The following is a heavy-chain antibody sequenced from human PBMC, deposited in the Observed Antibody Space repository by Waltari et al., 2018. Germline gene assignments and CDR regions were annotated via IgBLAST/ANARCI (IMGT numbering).Heavy chain of an antibody. V-gene: IGHV4-34*02. CDR3: ARSFGWYAFDI. J-gene: IGHJ3*02. CDR1: GGSLSGLY. Sequence: QVQLQQWGAGLLKPSETLSLTCTVSGGSLSGLYWDWLRQPPGKGLEWIGEIDHSGRTNYNSSLGSRVTISLDTPKNQYSLKLNSVTAADTATYYCARSFGWYAFDIWGQGTTVTVSS. D-gene: IGHD6-19*01. CDR2: IDHSGRT.